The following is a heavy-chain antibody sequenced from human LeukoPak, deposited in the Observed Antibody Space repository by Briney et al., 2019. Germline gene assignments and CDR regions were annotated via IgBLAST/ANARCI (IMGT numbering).Heavy chain of an antibody. Sequence: GGSLRLSCAASGFIFSSYGMHWVRQAPGKGLEWVAFIRYDGSNKYYADSVKGRFAISKDNSKNTVYLQMNSLRPEDTAVYCCAQTHWGNYNWFDPWGQGTLVTVSS. D-gene: IGHD7-27*01. CDR2: IRYDGSNK. J-gene: IGHJ5*02. CDR1: GFIFSSYG. V-gene: IGHV3-30*02. CDR3: AQTHWGNYNWFDP.